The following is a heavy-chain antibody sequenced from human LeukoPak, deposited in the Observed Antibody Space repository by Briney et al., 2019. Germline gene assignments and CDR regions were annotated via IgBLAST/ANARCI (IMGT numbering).Heavy chain of an antibody. D-gene: IGHD2-2*01. CDR1: GFTFSSYA. Sequence: GGSLRLSCAASGFTFSSYAMSWVREAPGKGLEWVSAISGSGGSTYYADSVKGRFTISRDNSKNTLYLQMNSLRAEDTAVYYCANPQVDEYQLLDVYWGQGTLVTVSS. CDR3: ANPQVDEYQLLDVY. J-gene: IGHJ4*02. CDR2: ISGSGGST. V-gene: IGHV3-23*01.